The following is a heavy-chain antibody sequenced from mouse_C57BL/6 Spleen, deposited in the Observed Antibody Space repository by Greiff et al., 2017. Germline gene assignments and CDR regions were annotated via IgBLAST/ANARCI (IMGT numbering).Heavy chain of an antibody. CDR1: GFTFSSYG. Sequence: EVKLVESGGDLVKPGGSLKLSCAASGFTFSSYGMSWVRQTPDKRLEWVATISSGGSYTYYPDSVKGRFTISRDNAKNTLYLQMSSLKSEDTAMYYCARLDSSGYLGAMDYWGQGTSVTVSS. CDR2: ISSGGSYT. V-gene: IGHV5-6*01. D-gene: IGHD3-2*02. J-gene: IGHJ4*01. CDR3: ARLDSSGYLGAMDY.